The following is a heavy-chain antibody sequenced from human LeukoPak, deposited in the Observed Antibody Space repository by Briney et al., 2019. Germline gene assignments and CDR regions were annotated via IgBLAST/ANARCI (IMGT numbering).Heavy chain of an antibody. CDR2: ISYDGSNK. V-gene: IGHV3-30*04. D-gene: IGHD2-15*01. CDR3: ARDRGYCSGGSCSPYFDY. J-gene: IGHJ4*02. Sequence: GRSLRLSCAASGFTFSSYAMHWVRQAPGKGLEWVAVISYDGSNKYYADSVKGRFTISRDNSKNTPYLQMNSLRAEDTAVYYCARDRGYCSGGSCSPYFDYWGQGTLVTVSS. CDR1: GFTFSSYA.